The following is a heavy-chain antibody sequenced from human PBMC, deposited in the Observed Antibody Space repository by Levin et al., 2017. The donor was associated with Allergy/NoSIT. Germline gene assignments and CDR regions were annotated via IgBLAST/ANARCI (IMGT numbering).Heavy chain of an antibody. CDR2: IYYSGAT. D-gene: IGHD6-13*01. CDR1: GGSIIGGGYY. J-gene: IGHJ5*01. CDR3: ARVRAAAGKGWFDS. Sequence: SETLSLTCTVSGGSIIGGGYYWGWIRQHPVRGLEWIGHIYYSGATYYNPSLNSRLSISVDTSKSQFSLNLNSVTAAYTALYYCARVRAAAGKGWFDSWGQGMLVTVSS. V-gene: IGHV4-31*03.